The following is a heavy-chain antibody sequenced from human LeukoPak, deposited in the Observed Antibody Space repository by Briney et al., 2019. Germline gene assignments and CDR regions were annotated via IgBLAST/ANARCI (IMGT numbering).Heavy chain of an antibody. CDR2: IKQDGSER. J-gene: IGHJ4*02. CDR3: ARDGGPFDS. Sequence: GGSLRLSCAASRFTFRSYWMSWVRQAPGKGLEWVANIKQDGSERYYVDSVKGRFTISRDNAKNLVYLQLNGLRVEDTAVYYCARDGGPFDSWGQGTLVTVSS. V-gene: IGHV3-7*03. D-gene: IGHD2-15*01. CDR1: RFTFRSYW.